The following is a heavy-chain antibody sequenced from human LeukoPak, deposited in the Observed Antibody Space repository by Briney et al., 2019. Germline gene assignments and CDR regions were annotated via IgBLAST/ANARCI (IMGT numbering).Heavy chain of an antibody. CDR2: INPNSGGT. Sequence: ASVKVSCKASGYTFTGYYMHWVRQAPGQGLEWMGWINPNSGGTNYAQKFQGRVTMTRDTSISTAYMELSRLRSDDTAVYYCARSSSGSYEDLWLWGQGTLVTVSS. CDR3: ARSSSGSYEDLWL. CDR1: GYTFTGYY. V-gene: IGHV1-2*02. J-gene: IGHJ4*02. D-gene: IGHD1-26*01.